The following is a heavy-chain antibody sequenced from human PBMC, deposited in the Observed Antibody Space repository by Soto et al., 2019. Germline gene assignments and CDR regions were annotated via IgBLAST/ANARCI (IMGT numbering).Heavy chain of an antibody. D-gene: IGHD3-3*01. CDR1: GYTFTSYG. CDR2: ISAYNGNT. J-gene: IGHJ5*02. CDR3: ARDGDTIIGVAGTHWFDP. Sequence: ASVKVSCKASGYTFTSYGISWVRQAPGQGLEWMGWISAYNGNTNYAQKLQGRVTMTTDTSTSTAYMELRSLRSDDTAVYYCARDGDTIIGVAGTHWFDPWGQGTLVTVSS. V-gene: IGHV1-18*01.